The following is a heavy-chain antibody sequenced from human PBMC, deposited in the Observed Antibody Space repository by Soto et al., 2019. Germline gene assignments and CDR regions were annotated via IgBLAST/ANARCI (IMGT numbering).Heavy chain of an antibody. Sequence: EVQLLESGGGLVQPGGSLRLSCAVSGFTFSTNAMHWVRQAPGKGLEWVSGVSGSGATSYYADSVRGRFNISRDNSKSTLYLQMNSPRTEDTAVYFCAKDRGIQLWLPDYWGQGTLVTVSS. D-gene: IGHD5-18*01. CDR3: AKDRGIQLWLPDY. CDR1: GFTFSTNA. J-gene: IGHJ4*02. CDR2: VSGSGATS. V-gene: IGHV3-23*01.